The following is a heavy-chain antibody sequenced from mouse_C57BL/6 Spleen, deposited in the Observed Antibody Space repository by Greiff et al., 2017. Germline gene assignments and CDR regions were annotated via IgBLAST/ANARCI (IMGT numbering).Heavy chain of an antibody. Sequence: EVKLMESGGGLVKPGGSLKLSCAASGFTFSDYGMHWVRQAPEKGLEWVAYISSGSSTIYYADTVKGRFTISRDNAKNTLFLQMTSLRSEDTAMYYCARRDIGYLDYWGQGTTLTVSS. V-gene: IGHV5-17*01. CDR2: ISSGSSTI. CDR1: GFTFSDYG. J-gene: IGHJ2*01. CDR3: ARRDIGYLDY.